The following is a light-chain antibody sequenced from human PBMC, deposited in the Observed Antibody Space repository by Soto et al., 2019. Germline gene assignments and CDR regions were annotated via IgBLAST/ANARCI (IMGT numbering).Light chain of an antibody. Sequence: EIVLTQSPGTLSLSPGERATLSCRASQSVISSSLGWYQQKPGQAPRLLIYDAANRATGIPDRFSGSGSGTDFTLTISRLETEDFAVYYCHQYGYSPDTFGQGTRVEIK. CDR2: DAA. V-gene: IGKV3-20*01. CDR3: HQYGYSPDT. J-gene: IGKJ1*01. CDR1: QSVISSS.